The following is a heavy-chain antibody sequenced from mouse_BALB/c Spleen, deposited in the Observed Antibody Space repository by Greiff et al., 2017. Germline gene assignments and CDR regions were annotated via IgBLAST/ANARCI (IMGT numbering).Heavy chain of an antibody. D-gene: IGHD2-3*01. V-gene: IGHV5-6*01. CDR3: ARRGYDGYYEAMDY. CDR2: ISSGGSYT. J-gene: IGHJ4*01. Sequence: EVQRVESGGDLVKPGGSLKLSCAASGFTFSSYGMSWVRQTPDKRLEWVATISSGGSYTYYPDSVKGRFTISRDNAKNTLYLQMSSLKSEDTAMYYCARRGYDGYYEAMDYWGQGTSVTVSS. CDR1: GFTFSSYG.